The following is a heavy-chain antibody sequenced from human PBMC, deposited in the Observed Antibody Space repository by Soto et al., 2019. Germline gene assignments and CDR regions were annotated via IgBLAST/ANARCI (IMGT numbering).Heavy chain of an antibody. V-gene: IGHV1-46*01. CDR2: INPNGGST. D-gene: IGHD6-13*01. CDR3: ARDLAAADY. J-gene: IGHJ4*02. Sequence: QVHLVQSGAAVKKPGASVKVSCKASGYIFLNYYIHWVRQAPGQGLEWIGIINPNGGSTHYAQKFRGRVTRARDTSTSTVYMDLSSLRSDDTAVYYCARDLAAADYWGQGTLVTVSS. CDR1: GYIFLNYY.